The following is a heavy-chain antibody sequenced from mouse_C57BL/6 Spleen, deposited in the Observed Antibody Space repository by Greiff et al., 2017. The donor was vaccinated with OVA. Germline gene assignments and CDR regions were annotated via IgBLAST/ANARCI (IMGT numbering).Heavy chain of an antibody. V-gene: IGHV1-59*01. CDR3: ARRDYDGYYLYYAMDY. CDR2: ISPSDIYT. CDR1: FSPFPRSF. Sequence: LQQPWSSLFLPVPSFPFSCTSSFSPFPRSFLPFFPPRTFPVLSFILVISPSDIYTNYNQNFKGKATLTVDTSSSTAYMQLSSLTSEDSAVYYCARRDYDGYYLYYAMDYWGQGTSVTVSS. J-gene: IGHJ4*01. D-gene: IGHD2-3*01.